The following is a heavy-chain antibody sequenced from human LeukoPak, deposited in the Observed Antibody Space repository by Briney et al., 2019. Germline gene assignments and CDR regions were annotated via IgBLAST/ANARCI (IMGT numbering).Heavy chain of an antibody. V-gene: IGHV3-23*01. D-gene: IGHD1-26*01. CDR3: GRDLRGARDC. J-gene: IGHJ4*02. Sequence: GGSLRLSCAASGFTFSSYAMSWVRQAPGKGLEWVSAISGSGGSTDYADSVKGRFTISRDNAKNTLYLQMNSLRAEDTSVYYWGRDLRGARDCWGQGTLVTVSS. CDR2: ISGSGGST. CDR1: GFTFSSYA.